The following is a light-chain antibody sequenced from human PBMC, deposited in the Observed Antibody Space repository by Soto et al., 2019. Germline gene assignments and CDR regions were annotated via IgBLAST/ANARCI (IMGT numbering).Light chain of an antibody. J-gene: IGLJ1*01. CDR3: SSYTSSSTRV. CDR2: DVS. Sequence: QSLLTQPSSVSGSPGQSTTISCPGTSSDVGGYNYVSWYQQHPGKAPKLMIYDVSNRPSGVSNRFSGSKSGNTASLTISGLQAEDEADYYCSSYTSSSTRVFGTGTKVTVL. CDR1: SSDVGGYNY. V-gene: IGLV2-14*01.